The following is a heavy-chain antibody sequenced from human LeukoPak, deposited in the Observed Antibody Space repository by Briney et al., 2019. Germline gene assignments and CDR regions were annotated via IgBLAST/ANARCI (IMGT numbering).Heavy chain of an antibody. CDR2: INHSGST. V-gene: IGHV4-34*01. J-gene: IGHJ6*03. D-gene: IGHD2-2*01. CDR1: GGSFSGYY. Sequence: PSETLSLTCAVYGGSFSGYYWSWIRQPPGKGLEWIGEINHSGSTNYNPSLKSRVTISVDTSENQFSLKLSSVTAADTAVYYCARLIPFYYYYMDVWGKGTTVTVSS. CDR3: ARLIPFYYYYMDV.